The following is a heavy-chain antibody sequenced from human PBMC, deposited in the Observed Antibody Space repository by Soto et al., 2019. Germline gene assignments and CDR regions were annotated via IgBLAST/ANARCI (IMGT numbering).Heavy chain of an antibody. CDR2: ISSSSSYI. J-gene: IGHJ2*01. D-gene: IGHD3-3*01. CDR3: ARPFLAGHCYFAL. CDR1: GFTFSSYS. Sequence: EVQLVESGGGLVKPGGSLRLSCAASGFTFSSYSMNWVRQAPGKGLEWVSSISSSSSYIYYADSVKGRVTVSRDNAKDSRYLQMNSRRAEDTAVYYCARPFLAGHCYFALWGRGTLVTVSS. V-gene: IGHV3-21*01.